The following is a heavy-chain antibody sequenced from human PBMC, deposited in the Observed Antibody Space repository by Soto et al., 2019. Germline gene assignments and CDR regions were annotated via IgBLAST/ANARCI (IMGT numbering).Heavy chain of an antibody. V-gene: IGHV3-53*01. CDR2: IYSGGST. CDR3: ARGQGSSWYYYGMDV. D-gene: IGHD6-13*01. Sequence: EVQLVESGGGLIQPGGSLRLSCAASGFTISSNYMSWVRQAPGKGLEWVSVIYSGGSTYYADSVKGRFTISRDNSRNTLYLQMISLRAEDTAVYYCARGQGSSWYYYGMDVWGQGTKVTVSS. CDR1: GFTISSNY. J-gene: IGHJ6*02.